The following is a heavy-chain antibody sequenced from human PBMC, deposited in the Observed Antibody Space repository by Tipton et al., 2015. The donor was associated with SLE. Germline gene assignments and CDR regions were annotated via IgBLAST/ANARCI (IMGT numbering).Heavy chain of an antibody. J-gene: IGHJ4*02. CDR2: VFYTGET. V-gene: IGHV4-59*11. Sequence: TLSLTCTVSGGSIFSHYWSWIRQTPERGLEWIGDVFYTGETYYAPSLKNRVTISADTSRSQVSLNLRSVTAADTAVYYCARGLRADSTSHFDHWGPGTLVTVSS. D-gene: IGHD6-13*01. CDR1: GGSIFSHY. CDR3: ARGLRADSTSHFDH.